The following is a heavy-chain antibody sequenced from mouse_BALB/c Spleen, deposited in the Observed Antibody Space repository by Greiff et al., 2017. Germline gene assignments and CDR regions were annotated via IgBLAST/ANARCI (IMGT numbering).Heavy chain of an antibody. CDR3: ARHGGYAMDY. J-gene: IGHJ4*01. CDR1: GFTFRSFG. Sequence: VLLVESGGGLVQPGGSRKLSCAASGFTFRSFGMHWVRPAPETGLAWVAYISSGSSTIYYADTVKGRFTISRDNPKNTLFLQMTSLRSEDTAMYYCARHGGYAMDYWGQGTS. CDR2: ISSGSSTI. V-gene: IGHV5-17*02.